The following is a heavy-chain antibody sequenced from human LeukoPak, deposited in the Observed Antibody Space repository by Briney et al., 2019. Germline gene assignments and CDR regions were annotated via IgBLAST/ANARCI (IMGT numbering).Heavy chain of an antibody. V-gene: IGHV1-8*01. D-gene: IGHD3-3*01. CDR3: ARDPAYYDFWSGYAIKSEDAFDI. Sequence: GASVKVSCKASGYTFTSYDINWVRQATGQGLEWMGWMNPNSGNTGYAQKFQGRVTMTRNTSISTAYMELSSLRSEDTAVYYCARDPAYYDFWSGYAIKSEDAFDIWGQGTMVTVSS. CDR2: MNPNSGNT. J-gene: IGHJ3*02. CDR1: GYTFTSYD.